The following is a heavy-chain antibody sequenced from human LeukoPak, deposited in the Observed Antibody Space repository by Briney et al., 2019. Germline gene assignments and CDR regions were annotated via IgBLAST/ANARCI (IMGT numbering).Heavy chain of an antibody. Sequence: SETLSLTCTVSGGSISSYYWSWIRQPPGKGLEWIGYIYYSGSTDYNPSLKSRVTISVDTSKNQFSLKLSSVTAADTAVYYCARHGYYDPFAYWGQGTLVTVSS. V-gene: IGHV4-59*08. CDR2: IYYSGST. J-gene: IGHJ4*02. CDR1: GGSISSYY. CDR3: ARHGYYDPFAY. D-gene: IGHD3-22*01.